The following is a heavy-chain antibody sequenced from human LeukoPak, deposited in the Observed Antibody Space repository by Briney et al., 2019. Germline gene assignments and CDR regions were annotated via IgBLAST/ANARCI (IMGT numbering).Heavy chain of an antibody. CDR1: GFTFSSYG. Sequence: GGSLRLSCAASGFTFSSYGMHWVRQAPGKGLEWEAVTSYDGSNKYYADSVKGRFTISRDNSKNTLYLQMNSLRAEDTAVYYCAKARLLGLYYYGMDVWGRGTTVTVSS. CDR3: AKARLLGLYYYGMDV. J-gene: IGHJ6*02. V-gene: IGHV3-30*18. CDR2: TSYDGSNK.